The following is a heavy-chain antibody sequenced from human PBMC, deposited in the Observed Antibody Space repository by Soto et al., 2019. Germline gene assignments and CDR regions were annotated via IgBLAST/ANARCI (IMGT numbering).Heavy chain of an antibody. CDR3: ARMLYYYDSSGYAAFDY. D-gene: IGHD3-22*01. V-gene: IGHV2-70*11. J-gene: IGHJ4*02. CDR1: GFSLSTSGMC. Sequence: SGPTLVNPTQTLTLTCTFSGFSLSTSGMCVGWIRQPPGKALEWLARIDWDDDKYYSTSLKTRLTISKDTSKNQVVLTMTNMDPVDTATYYCARMLYYYDSSGYAAFDYWCQGTVVTVSS. CDR2: IDWDDDK.